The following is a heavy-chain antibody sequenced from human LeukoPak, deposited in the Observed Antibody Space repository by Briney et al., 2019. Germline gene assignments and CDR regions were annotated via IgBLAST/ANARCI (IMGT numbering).Heavy chain of an antibody. V-gene: IGHV1-3*01. D-gene: IGHD2-15*01. CDR1: GYTFTSYA. Sequence: GASVKVSCKASGYTFTSYAMHWVRQAHGQRLEWMGGINAGNGNTKYSQKFQGRVTITRDTSASTAYMELSSLRSEDTAVYYCARDQGGSCYLCYFDYWGQGNLVTVSS. J-gene: IGHJ4*02. CDR2: INAGNGNT. CDR3: ARDQGGSCYLCYFDY.